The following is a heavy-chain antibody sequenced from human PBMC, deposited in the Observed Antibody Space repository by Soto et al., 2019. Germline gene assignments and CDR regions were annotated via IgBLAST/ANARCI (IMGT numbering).Heavy chain of an antibody. V-gene: IGHV1-18*01. CDR3: AISSFGYFDY. Sequence: ASVKVSCKASGDTFTSYGISWVRQAPGQGLEWMGWISAYNGNTNYAQKLQGRVTMTTDTSTSTAYMELRSLRSDDTAVYYCAISSFGYFDYWGQGTLVPVSS. CDR1: GDTFTSYG. CDR2: ISAYNGNT. J-gene: IGHJ4*02. D-gene: IGHD3-3*01.